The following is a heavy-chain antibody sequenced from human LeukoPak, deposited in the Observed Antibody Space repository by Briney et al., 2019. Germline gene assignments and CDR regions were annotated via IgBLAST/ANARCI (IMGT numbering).Heavy chain of an antibody. CDR2: IKSEGST. CDR1: GFTFSSYW. Sequence: QTGGSLRLSCAASGFTFSSYWVHWVRQAPGKGLVWVSRIKSEGSTNYADSVKGRFTISRDNAKNTLSLQMNSLRAEDTGVYYCARAPSEIGGYYPEYFRHWGQGTLVTVSS. CDR3: ARAPSEIGGYYPEYFRH. J-gene: IGHJ1*01. V-gene: IGHV3-74*01. D-gene: IGHD3-22*01.